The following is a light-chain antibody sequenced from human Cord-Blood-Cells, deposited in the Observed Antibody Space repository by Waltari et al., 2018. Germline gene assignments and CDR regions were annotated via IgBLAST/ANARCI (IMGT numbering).Light chain of an antibody. V-gene: IGLV1-40*01. CDR1: RSYMGGGYA. CDR3: QSYDSSLSAVV. CDR2: GNS. Sequence: QSVLTQPPSVSGAPGQRVTIPSTGRRSYMGGGYAVTRYQQLPGTAPKLLIYGNSNRPSGVPDRFSGSKSGTSASLAITGLQAEDEADYYCQSYDSSLSAVVFGGGTKLTVL. J-gene: IGLJ2*01.